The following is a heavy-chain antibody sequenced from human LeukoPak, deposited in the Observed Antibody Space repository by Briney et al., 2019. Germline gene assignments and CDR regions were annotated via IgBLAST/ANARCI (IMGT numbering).Heavy chain of an antibody. CDR2: IYSGGST. V-gene: IGHV3-53*01. J-gene: IGHJ4*02. CDR1: GFTVSSNY. Sequence: GGSLRLSCAASGFTVSSNYMSWVRQAPGKGLEWVSVIYSGGSTYYADSVKGRFTISRDNSKNTLYLQMNSLRAEDTAAYYCARTYYYDSSGYFYWGQGTLVTVSS. D-gene: IGHD3-22*01. CDR3: ARTYYYDSSGYFY.